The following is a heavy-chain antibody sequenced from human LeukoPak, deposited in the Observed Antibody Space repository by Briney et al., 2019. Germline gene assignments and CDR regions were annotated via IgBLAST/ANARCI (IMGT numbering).Heavy chain of an antibody. CDR3: ARTGKGGSYSDY. D-gene: IGHD1-26*01. V-gene: IGHV3-53*01. J-gene: IGHJ4*02. CDR1: GLSFNNYA. CDR2: IYSGGST. Sequence: GGSLRLSCAASGLSFNNYAMVWVRQAPGKGLEWVSVIYSGGSTYYADSVKGRFTISRDNSKNTLFLQMNSLRAEDTAVYYCARTGKGGSYSDYWGQGTLVTVSS.